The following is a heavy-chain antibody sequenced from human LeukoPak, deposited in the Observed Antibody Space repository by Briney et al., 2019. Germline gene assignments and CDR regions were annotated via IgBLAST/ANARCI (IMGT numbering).Heavy chain of an antibody. V-gene: IGHV3-74*03. J-gene: IGHJ4*02. Sequence: GGSLRLACAASGFKLSSYYMDWVRQGPGKGLVWVTRLKSDGSSTKYADSVQGRFTISRDDAKNTLYLQMTSVRVEDAAVYYCARTTMETQYFDRWGQGTLVTVSS. CDR1: GFKLSSYY. CDR3: ARTTMETQYFDR. D-gene: IGHD1-1*01. CDR2: LKSDGSST.